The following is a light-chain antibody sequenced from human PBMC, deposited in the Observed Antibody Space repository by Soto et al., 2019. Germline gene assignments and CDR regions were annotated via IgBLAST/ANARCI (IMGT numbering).Light chain of an antibody. CDR2: GAS. J-gene: IGKJ4*01. V-gene: IGKV3-20*01. CDR3: QQYGSSPNT. CDR1: QSVSSSY. Sequence: EIVLTQSPGTLSLSPGERATLSCRASQSVSSSYLAWYQQKPGQAPRLLIYGASSRATGIPDRFSGSGSGTDFTLTISRLEPVDFAVYYCQQYGSSPNTFGGGTKVEIK.